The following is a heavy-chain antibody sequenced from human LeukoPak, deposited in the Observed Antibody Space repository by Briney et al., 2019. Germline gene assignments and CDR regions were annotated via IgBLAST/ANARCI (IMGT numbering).Heavy chain of an antibody. V-gene: IGHV3-9*03. CDR2: ISWNSGSI. D-gene: IGHD2-8*02. CDR1: GFTFVDYA. J-gene: IGHJ3*02. CDR3: AKDEFVASDFTGAFDI. Sequence: PGGSLRLSCAASGFTFVDYAMHWVRQAPGKGLEWVSGISWNSGSIGYADSVKGRFTISRDNAKNSLFLQMNSLRAEDMALYYCAKDEFVASDFTGAFDIWGQGTMVTVSS.